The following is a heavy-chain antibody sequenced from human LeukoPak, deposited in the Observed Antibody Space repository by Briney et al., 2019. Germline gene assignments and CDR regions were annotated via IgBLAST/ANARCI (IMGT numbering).Heavy chain of an antibody. CDR1: GFTFSSYS. CDR3: ARASRGYSYGTPSDFDY. Sequence: GGSLRLSCAASGFTFSSYSMNWVRQAPGKGLEWVSSISSSSSYIYYADSVKGRFTISRDNAKNSLYLQMNSLRAEDTAVYYCARASRGYSYGTPSDFDYWGQGTLVTVSS. D-gene: IGHD5-18*01. CDR2: ISSSSSYI. J-gene: IGHJ4*02. V-gene: IGHV3-21*01.